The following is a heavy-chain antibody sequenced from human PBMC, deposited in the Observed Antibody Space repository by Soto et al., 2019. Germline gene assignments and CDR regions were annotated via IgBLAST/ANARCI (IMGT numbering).Heavy chain of an antibody. V-gene: IGHV1-46*01. Sequence: QVQLVQSGAEVEEPGASVKISCKGSGYTFTNFYIHWVRQAPGQGLEWMGIVNPNGGSTNYAQNFKGRITISRDTSTSTVYMDLSIYRSEDTAVYYGARGLASGDYWGQGTLVTVSS. D-gene: IGHD6-6*01. CDR3: ARGLASGDY. CDR1: GYTFTNFY. CDR2: VNPNGGST. J-gene: IGHJ4*02.